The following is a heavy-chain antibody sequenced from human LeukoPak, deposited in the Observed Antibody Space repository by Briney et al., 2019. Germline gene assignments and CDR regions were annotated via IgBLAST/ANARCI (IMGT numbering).Heavy chain of an antibody. CDR3: ARVRITMVRGVIRYYYGMDV. J-gene: IGHJ6*02. CDR1: GYTFTSYD. CDR2: MNPNSGNT. V-gene: IGHV1-8*01. D-gene: IGHD3-10*01. Sequence: ASVKVSCKASGYTFTSYDINWVRQATGQGLEWMGWMNPNSGNTGYAQKFQGRVTMTRNTSISTAYMELSSLGSEDTAVYYCARVRITMVRGVIRYYYGMDVWGQGTTVTVSS.